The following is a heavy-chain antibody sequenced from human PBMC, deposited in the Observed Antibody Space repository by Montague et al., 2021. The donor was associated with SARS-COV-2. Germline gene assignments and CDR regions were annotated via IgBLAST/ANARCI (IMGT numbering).Heavy chain of an antibody. J-gene: IGHJ5*02. Sequence: SLRLSCAASGFTFNRHAIVWLRQAPGKGLEWVSSISGGGRSIYYAESVKGRFSVSRDNSNSTVYMHMNSLRDEGTAVYYCAKSVAEASAGVTWFDPWGQGTLVTVSS. V-gene: IGHV3-23*01. CDR2: ISGGGRSI. CDR1: GFTFNRHA. D-gene: IGHD2-21*01. CDR3: AKSVAEASAGVTWFDP.